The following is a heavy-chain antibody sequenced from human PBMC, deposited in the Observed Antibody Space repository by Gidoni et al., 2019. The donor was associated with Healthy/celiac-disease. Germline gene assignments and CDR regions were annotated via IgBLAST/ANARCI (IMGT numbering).Heavy chain of an antibody. J-gene: IGHJ6*02. Sequence: HVQLVQSGAEVKKPGPSVKVSCKASVYTFTGHSMHWVRQAPGQGLEWMGWINPNSGGTNYAQKFQGRVTMTRDTSISTAYMELSRLRSDDTAVYYCARDSSIAAPGSGHYYYGMDVWGQGTTVTVSS. CDR1: VYTFTGHS. CDR3: ARDSSIAAPGSGHYYYGMDV. CDR2: INPNSGGT. V-gene: IGHV1-2*02. D-gene: IGHD6-6*01.